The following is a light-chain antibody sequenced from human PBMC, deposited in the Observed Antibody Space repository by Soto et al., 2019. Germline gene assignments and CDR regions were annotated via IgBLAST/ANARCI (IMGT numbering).Light chain of an antibody. CDR1: QPITSRY. Sequence: IVLTQSPGTLSLSPGERATLSCRASQPITSRYLAWYQHQPGQAPRLLIYRTFARAPGIPDRFSGGGSGTDFTLTISRLEREDFAVYYWQQYDTSPRTYGQGTRLDIK. CDR2: RTF. J-gene: IGKJ5*01. V-gene: IGKV3-20*01. CDR3: QQYDTSPRT.